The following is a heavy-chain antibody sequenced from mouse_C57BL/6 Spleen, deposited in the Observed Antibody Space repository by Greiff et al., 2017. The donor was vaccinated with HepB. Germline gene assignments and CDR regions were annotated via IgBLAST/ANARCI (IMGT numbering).Heavy chain of an antibody. Sequence: VQLQQPGAELVKPGASVKLSCKASGYTFTSYWMHWVKQRPGQGLEWIGMIHPNSGSTNYNEKFKSKATLTVDKSSSTAYMQLSSLTSEDSAVYYCARSYSNYAMDYWGQGTPVTVSS. D-gene: IGHD2-5*01. CDR2: IHPNSGST. V-gene: IGHV1-64*01. J-gene: IGHJ4*01. CDR1: GYTFTSYW. CDR3: ARSYSNYAMDY.